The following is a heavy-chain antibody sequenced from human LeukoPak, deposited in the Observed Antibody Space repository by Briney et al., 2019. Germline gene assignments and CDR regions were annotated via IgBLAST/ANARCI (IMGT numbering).Heavy chain of an antibody. CDR1: GFTFSTYS. D-gene: IGHD1-14*01. CDR2: IISSSGTT. J-gene: IGHJ4*02. CDR3: ARDRNWAFEN. V-gene: IGHV3-48*01. Sequence: GGSLRLSCAASGFTFSTYSMNWVRQAPGKGLEWVSYIISSSGTTQYADSVKGRFTISRDNGKNSLSLQMNSRRAEDTAIYYCARDRNWAFENWGQGILVTVSS.